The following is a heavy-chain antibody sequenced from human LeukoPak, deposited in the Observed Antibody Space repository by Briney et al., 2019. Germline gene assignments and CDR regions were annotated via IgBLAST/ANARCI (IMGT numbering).Heavy chain of an antibody. J-gene: IGHJ4*02. V-gene: IGHV4-39*01. CDR3: ASSVGSTDY. CDR2: IYYSGST. D-gene: IGHD1-26*01. Sequence: PSETLSLTCTVSGGSISSSTYYWGWVRQPPGKGLEWIANIYYSGSTYYNPSLKSRVTMSVHTSKNQFSLKLRSVTAADTAVYYCASSVGSTDYWGQGTLVTVSS. CDR1: GGSISSSTYY.